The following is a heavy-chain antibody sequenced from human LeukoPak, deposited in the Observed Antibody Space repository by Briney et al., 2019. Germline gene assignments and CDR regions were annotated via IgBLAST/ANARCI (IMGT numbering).Heavy chain of an antibody. CDR2: ISGRGVST. J-gene: IGHJ4*02. CDR3: AKVPRGTTYYFDY. V-gene: IGHV3-23*01. D-gene: IGHD2/OR15-2a*01. Sequence: PRGSLRLSCAASGFSFSSYDMSWVRQAPGKGLEWVSRISGRGVSTAYADSVKGRFTISRDNSKNTLFLQMNSLRAEDTAVYYCAKVPRGTTYYFDYWGQGTLVTVSS. CDR1: GFSFSSYD.